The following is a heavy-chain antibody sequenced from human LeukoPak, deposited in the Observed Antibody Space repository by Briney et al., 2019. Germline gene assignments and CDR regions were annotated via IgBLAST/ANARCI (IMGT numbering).Heavy chain of an antibody. CDR3: AKDRYMGPYSGYDGNY. V-gene: IGHV1-18*01. J-gene: IGHJ4*02. Sequence: ASVKVSCKASGYTFTSYGISWVRQAPGQGLEWMGWISAYNGNTNYAHKLQGRVTMTTDTSTSTAYMELRSLRSDDTAVYYCAKDRYMGPYSGYDGNYWGQGTLVTVSS. D-gene: IGHD5-12*01. CDR1: GYTFTSYG. CDR2: ISAYNGNT.